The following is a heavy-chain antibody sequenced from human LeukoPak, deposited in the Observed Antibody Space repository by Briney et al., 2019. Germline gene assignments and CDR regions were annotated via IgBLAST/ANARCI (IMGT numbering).Heavy chain of an antibody. D-gene: IGHD5-12*01. CDR1: GFTFSSYY. CDR3: ASDIVATSGDF. CDR2: INQDGSVT. Sequence: GGSLRLSCAASGFTFSSYYMIWVRQTPGKGPEWVANINQDGSVTHYVDSVRGRFTISRDNDRNSLYLQMNSLRAEDTATYYCASDIVATSGDFWGQGTLVSVSS. V-gene: IGHV3-7*03. J-gene: IGHJ4*02.